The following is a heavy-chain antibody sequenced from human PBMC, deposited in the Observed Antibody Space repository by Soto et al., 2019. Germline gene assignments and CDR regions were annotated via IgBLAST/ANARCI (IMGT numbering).Heavy chain of an antibody. CDR3: AGDHRGGTDAFDI. V-gene: IGHV1-18*01. CDR1: GYTFTSFG. Sequence: QVQLVQSGAEVKKPGASVKVSCKASGYTFTSFGISWVRQAPGHGLEWRGRISAYNGNTNYAEHLQGRVTMTTDTSTSTAYMELRSLGADDTAVYYCAGDHRGGTDAFDIWGQGTMVTVSS. J-gene: IGHJ3*02. CDR2: ISAYNGNT. D-gene: IGHD2-15*01.